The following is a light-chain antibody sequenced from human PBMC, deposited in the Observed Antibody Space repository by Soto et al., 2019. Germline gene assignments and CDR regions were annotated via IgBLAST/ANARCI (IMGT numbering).Light chain of an antibody. CDR3: QQYNNWPQT. J-gene: IGKJ1*01. CDR1: QSVSSN. V-gene: IGKV3-15*01. CDR2: GAS. Sequence: EILITQSPATLSVSPGERATLSCRASQSVSSNLAWYQQKPGQAPRLLIYGASTRATGIPARFSGSGSGTEFTLTISSLQSEDFAVYYCQQYNNWPQTFGQGTKVDI.